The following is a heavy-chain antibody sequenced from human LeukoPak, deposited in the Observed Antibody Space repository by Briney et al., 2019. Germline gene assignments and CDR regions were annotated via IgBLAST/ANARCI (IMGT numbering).Heavy chain of an antibody. CDR1: GFTFSSYA. J-gene: IGHJ4*02. D-gene: IGHD2-2*01. Sequence: PGGSLRLSCAASGFTFSSYAMSWVRHAPGEGLEWVSAISGSGGSTYYADSVKGRFTISRDNSKNTLYLQMNSLRAEDTAVYYCANSGGELLFQGPADYWGQGTLVTVSS. CDR3: ANSGGELLFQGPADY. CDR2: ISGSGGST. V-gene: IGHV3-23*01.